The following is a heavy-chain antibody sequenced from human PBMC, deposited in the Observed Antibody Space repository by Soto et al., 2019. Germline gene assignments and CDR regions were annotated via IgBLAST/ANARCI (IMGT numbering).Heavy chain of an antibody. CDR3: ARVIGYYGSGSPVDY. D-gene: IGHD3-10*01. CDR2: ISAYNGNT. V-gene: IGHV1-18*01. CDR1: GYTFTSYG. Sequence: QVQLVQSGAEVKKPGASVKVSCKASGYTFTSYGISWVRQAPGQGPEWMGWISAYNGNTNYAQKLQGRVTITTDTSTSTAYMELRSLRSADTAVYYCARVIGYYGSGSPVDYWGQGTLVTVSS. J-gene: IGHJ4*02.